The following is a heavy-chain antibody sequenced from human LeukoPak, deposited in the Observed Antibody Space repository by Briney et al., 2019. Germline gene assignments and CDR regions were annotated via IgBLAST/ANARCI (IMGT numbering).Heavy chain of an antibody. V-gene: IGHV3-23*01. Sequence: GGSLRLSCAASGFTFSSYAMSWVRQAPGKGLEWVSAISGSGGSTYYADSVKGRFAISRDNSKNTLYLQMNSLRAEDTAVYYCAKAPVVVPAAIDYWGQGALVTVSS. CDR2: ISGSGGST. D-gene: IGHD2-2*02. J-gene: IGHJ4*02. CDR1: GFTFSSYA. CDR3: AKAPVVVPAAIDY.